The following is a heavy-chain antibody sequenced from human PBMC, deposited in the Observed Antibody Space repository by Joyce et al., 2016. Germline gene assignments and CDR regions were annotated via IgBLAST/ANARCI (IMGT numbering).Heavy chain of an antibody. CDR3: ARTYDRTAYFAY. Sequence: VQLVESGGALVQPGGSLRLSCAASGFTFSIYGMNWVRQAPGKGLEWISNITYNSDAIYYADSVKGRFTISRDNAKNLLYLQMNSLRDEDTALYYCARTYDRTAYFAYWGQGTLVTVSS. CDR1: GFTFSIYG. V-gene: IGHV3-48*02. J-gene: IGHJ4*02. CDR2: ITYNSDAI. D-gene: IGHD3-22*01.